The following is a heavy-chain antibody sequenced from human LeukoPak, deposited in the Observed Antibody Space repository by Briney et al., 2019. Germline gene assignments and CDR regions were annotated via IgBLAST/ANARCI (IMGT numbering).Heavy chain of an antibody. D-gene: IGHD3-3*01. CDR2: ITGSGRTT. CDR1: GLTFNNYA. J-gene: IGHJ4*02. V-gene: IGHV3-23*01. CDR3: ARGLLITILGSLDY. Sequence: GGSLRLSCAASGLTFNNYAMSWVRQAPGKGLEWVSGITGSGRTTYCADSVKGRFTISRDNSKNSLYLQINSLRAEDTAVYYCARGLLITILGSLDYWGQGTLVTVSS.